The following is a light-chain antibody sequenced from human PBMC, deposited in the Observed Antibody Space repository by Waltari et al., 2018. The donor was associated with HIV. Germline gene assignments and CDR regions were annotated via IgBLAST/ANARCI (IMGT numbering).Light chain of an antibody. V-gene: IGLV2-14*01. CDR2: EVT. CDR3: ISYISSSSPV. CDR1: DLTDYEY. Sequence: QSALTQPASVSGSPGQSITISCDLTDYEYVSWYQRHPGKAPKVIIYEVTNRPSGLSNRFSGSKSDNTATLTISGLQPEDEAEYFCISYISSSSPVFGRGTKVTVL. J-gene: IGLJ2*01.